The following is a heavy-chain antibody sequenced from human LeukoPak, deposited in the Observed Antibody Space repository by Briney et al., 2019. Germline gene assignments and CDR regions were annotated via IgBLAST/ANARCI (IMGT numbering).Heavy chain of an antibody. Sequence: ASVKVSCKASGYTFTGYYMHWVRQAPGQGLEWMGWINPNSGGTNYAQKFQGWVTMTRDTSISTAYMELSRLRPGDTAVYYCARDVGGAPTFAGKSIVVVTEGMDVWGQGTTVTVSS. CDR1: GYTFTGYY. V-gene: IGHV1-2*04. CDR2: INPNSGGT. J-gene: IGHJ6*02. D-gene: IGHD2-21*02. CDR3: ARDVGGAPTFAGKSIVVVTEGMDV.